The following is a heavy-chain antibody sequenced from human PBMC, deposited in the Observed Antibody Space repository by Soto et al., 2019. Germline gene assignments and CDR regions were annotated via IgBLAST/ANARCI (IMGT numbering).Heavy chain of an antibody. CDR3: AKKVNSGPGSQYFDY. D-gene: IGHD3-10*01. V-gene: IGHV3-23*01. Sequence: EVQLLESGGGLVQPGGSLRLSCVASGFTFSSYSMSWVRQAPGKGLEWVSGFRSSGDDGTTYYADSVKGRFTISRDNSKNKLFLQMNSLRAEDTAIYYCAKKVNSGPGSQYFDYWGQGTLVTVSS. J-gene: IGHJ4*02. CDR1: GFTFSSYS. CDR2: FRSSGDDGTT.